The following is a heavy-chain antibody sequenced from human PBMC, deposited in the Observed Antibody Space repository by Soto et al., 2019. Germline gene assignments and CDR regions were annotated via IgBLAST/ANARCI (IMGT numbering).Heavy chain of an antibody. CDR3: ARVGDNFAWYFDY. CDR2: ISANIGTA. V-gene: IGHV1-18*01. D-gene: IGHD1-1*01. Sequence: ASVTVSCKASGGTFSSYAIIWVRQAPGQGLEWMGGISANIGTANYAQKLQGRVTMTTDTSTSTAYMELRSLRSDDTAVYYCARVGDNFAWYFDYWGQGTLVTVSS. J-gene: IGHJ4*02. CDR1: GGTFSSYA.